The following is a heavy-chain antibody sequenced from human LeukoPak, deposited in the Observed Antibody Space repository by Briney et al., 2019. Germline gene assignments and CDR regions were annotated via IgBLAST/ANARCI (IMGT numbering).Heavy chain of an antibody. V-gene: IGHV4-59*08. CDR1: GGSISNYY. Sequence: PAETLSLTCTVSGGSISNYYWSWIRQPPRKGLEWIGYIYYSGSTNYNPSLKSRVTISVDTSKNQFSLKPSSVTAADTAVYYCARWSGYSYGVDYWGQGTLVTVSS. CDR2: IYYSGST. J-gene: IGHJ4*02. CDR3: ARWSGYSYGVDY. D-gene: IGHD5-18*01.